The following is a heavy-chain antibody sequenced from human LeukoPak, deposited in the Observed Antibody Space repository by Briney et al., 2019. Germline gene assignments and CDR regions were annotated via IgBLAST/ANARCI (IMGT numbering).Heavy chain of an antibody. D-gene: IGHD6-19*01. V-gene: IGHV3-23*01. CDR1: GFTFSNYG. Sequence: GGSLTLSCAASGFTFSNYGMSWFRQAPGKGLEWVSTININADERHYADSVRGRFTISRDNSRSTLTLHMSNLRVGDTAVYYCDGDPSEYEWQRGWYRDCLGQGSQVTVSS. CDR3: DGDPSEYEWQRGWYRDC. J-gene: IGHJ4*02. CDR2: ININADER.